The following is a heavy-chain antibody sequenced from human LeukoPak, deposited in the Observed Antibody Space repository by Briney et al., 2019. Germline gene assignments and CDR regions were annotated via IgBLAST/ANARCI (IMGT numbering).Heavy chain of an antibody. V-gene: IGHV4-39*01. CDR1: GGSISSSSYY. Sequence: SETLSLTCTVSGGSISSSSYYWGWIRQPPGKGLEWIGSIYYSGSTYYNPSLKSRVTISVDTSKNQFSLKLSSVTAADTAVYYCARGRSSGWYDGYWGQGTLVTVSS. CDR2: IYYSGST. D-gene: IGHD6-19*01. J-gene: IGHJ4*02. CDR3: ARGRSSGWYDGY.